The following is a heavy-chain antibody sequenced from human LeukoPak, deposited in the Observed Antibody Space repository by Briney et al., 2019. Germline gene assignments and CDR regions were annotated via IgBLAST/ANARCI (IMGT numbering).Heavy chain of an antibody. J-gene: IGHJ6*02. Sequence: GGSLRLSCAASGFTVSSNYMSWVRQAPGKGLEWVSVIYSGGSTYYAGSVKGRFTISRDNSRNTLYLQMNSLRAEDTAVYYCARLGAYYYYGMDVWGQGTTVTVSS. CDR2: IYSGGST. CDR1: GFTVSSNY. D-gene: IGHD1-26*01. V-gene: IGHV3-53*01. CDR3: ARLGAYYYYGMDV.